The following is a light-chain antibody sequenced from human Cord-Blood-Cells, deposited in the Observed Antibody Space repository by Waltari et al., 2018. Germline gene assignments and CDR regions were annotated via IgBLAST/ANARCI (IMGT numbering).Light chain of an antibody. Sequence: QSALTQPASVSGSPGQSLTISCTGTSSDVCGYNYVSWYQQHPGKAPKLMIYDVSIRPSGVSNRFSGSKSGNTASLTISGLQAEDEADYYCSSYTSSSTNYVFGTGTKVTVL. CDR2: DVS. CDR3: SSYTSSSTNYV. J-gene: IGLJ1*01. CDR1: SSDVCGYNY. V-gene: IGLV2-14*03.